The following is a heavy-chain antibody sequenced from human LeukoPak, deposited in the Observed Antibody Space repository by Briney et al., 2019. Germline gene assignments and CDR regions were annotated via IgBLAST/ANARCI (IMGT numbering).Heavy chain of an antibody. V-gene: IGHV3-23*01. CDR1: GFTFSSCA. CDR3: AKEGDSGSYYSYSDY. CDR2: ISGSGGST. J-gene: IGHJ4*02. Sequence: HSGGSLRLSCAASGFTFSSCAMSWVRQAPGKGLEWVSGISGSGGSTYYADSVKGRFTISRDNSKNTLYLQMNSLRDEDTALYYCAKEGDSGSYYSYSDYWGQGTLVTVSS. D-gene: IGHD3-10*01.